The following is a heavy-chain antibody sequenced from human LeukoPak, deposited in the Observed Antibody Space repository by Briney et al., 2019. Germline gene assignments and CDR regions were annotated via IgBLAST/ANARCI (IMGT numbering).Heavy chain of an antibody. J-gene: IGHJ4*02. D-gene: IGHD3-10*01. Sequence: GGSLRLSCAASGFTFSTYWMSWVRQAPGKGLEWVANINQYGSEKYYVDSVKGRFTISRDNANNSLYLQMNSLRAEDTAVYYCASYYGSGSHFDYWGQGTLVTVSP. CDR2: INQYGSEK. V-gene: IGHV3-7*01. CDR3: ASYYGSGSHFDY. CDR1: GFTFSTYW.